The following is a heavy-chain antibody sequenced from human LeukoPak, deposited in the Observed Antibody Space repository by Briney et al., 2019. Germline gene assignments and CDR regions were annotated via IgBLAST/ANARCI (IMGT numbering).Heavy chain of an antibody. Sequence: ASVKVSCKASGYTFTGYYMHWVRQAPGQGLEWMGWINPNSGGTNYAQKFQGRVTMTRDTSTSTAYMELSRLRSDDTAVYYCAREEQHDSSGYYDGAVDYWGQGTLVTVSS. CDR1: GYTFTGYY. CDR2: INPNSGGT. D-gene: IGHD3-22*01. V-gene: IGHV1-2*02. J-gene: IGHJ4*02. CDR3: AREEQHDSSGYYDGAVDY.